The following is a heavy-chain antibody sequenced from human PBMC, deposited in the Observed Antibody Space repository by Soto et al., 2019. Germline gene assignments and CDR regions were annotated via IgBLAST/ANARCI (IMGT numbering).Heavy chain of an antibody. Sequence: QVTLKESGPVLVKPTETLTLTCTVSGFSLSNARMGVSWIRQPPGKALEWLAHIFSNDEKSYSTSLKSRLTISKDPSKSQVGLTMANMDPVDTATYYCARIRRTMVRGSFWFDPWGQGTLVTVSS. CDR1: GFSLSNARMG. V-gene: IGHV2-26*01. J-gene: IGHJ5*02. D-gene: IGHD3-10*01. CDR2: IFSNDEK. CDR3: ARIRRTMVRGSFWFDP.